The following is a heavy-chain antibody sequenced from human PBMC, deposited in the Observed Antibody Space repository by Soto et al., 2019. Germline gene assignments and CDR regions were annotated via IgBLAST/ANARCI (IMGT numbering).Heavy chain of an antibody. CDR2: IYHSGSS. J-gene: IGHJ4*02. CDR3: GRAVALPGLFYFDS. V-gene: IGHV4-4*02. D-gene: IGHD1-1*01. Sequence: QVQLQESGPGLVKPSGTLSLTCVVSGGAISSRHSRNWVRQPPGKGLEWIGEIYHSGSSNHNPSLKSRVTMSIDGSKNQFSLQLSSVTAADTAVYFCGRAVALPGLFYFDSWGRGTLVTVSS. CDR1: GGAISSRHS.